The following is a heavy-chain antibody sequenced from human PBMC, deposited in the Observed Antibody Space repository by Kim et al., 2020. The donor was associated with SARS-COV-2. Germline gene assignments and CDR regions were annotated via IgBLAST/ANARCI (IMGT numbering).Heavy chain of an antibody. D-gene: IGHD3-22*01. CDR1: GYIFSNYG. V-gene: IGHV1-18*01. Sequence: AAVKVSCKSSGYIFSNYGLVWARQAPGQGLEWMGWNSSNRCHTKYVQNVQGRGTLTTDTSTNTGYMDLSSLRADDTAVYYCAPYYDSYSYPGQWDRGQGT. CDR3: APYYDSYSYPGQWD. J-gene: IGHJ4*01. CDR2: NSSNRCHT.